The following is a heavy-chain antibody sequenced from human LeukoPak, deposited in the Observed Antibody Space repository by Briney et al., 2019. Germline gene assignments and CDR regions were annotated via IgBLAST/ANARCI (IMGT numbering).Heavy chain of an antibody. D-gene: IGHD3-10*01. V-gene: IGHV4-34*01. CDR1: GGSFSGYY. Sequence: SETLSLTCAVYGGSFSGYYWSWIRQPPGKGLEWIGEINHSGSTNYNPSLKSRVTISVDTSKNQFSLKLSSVTAADTAVYYCAGRPYYYGSGSYYIDYWGRGTLVTVSS. CDR2: INHSGST. CDR3: AGRPYYYGSGSYYIDY. J-gene: IGHJ4*02.